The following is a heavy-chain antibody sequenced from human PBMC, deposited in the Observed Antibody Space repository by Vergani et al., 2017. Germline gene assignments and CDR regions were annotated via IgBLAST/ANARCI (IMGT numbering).Heavy chain of an antibody. V-gene: IGHV1-18*01. J-gene: IGHJ4*02. CDR2: ISAYNGNT. Sequence: QVQLVPSGAEVKTPGASVKVSCKASGYTFTSYGISWVRQAPGQGLEWMGWISAYNGNTNYAQKLQGRVTMTTDTSTSTAYMELRSLRSDDTAVYYCASDSHYYGSGSYYRWGQGTLVTVSS. CDR1: GYTFTSYG. CDR3: ASDSHYYGSGSYYR. D-gene: IGHD3-10*01.